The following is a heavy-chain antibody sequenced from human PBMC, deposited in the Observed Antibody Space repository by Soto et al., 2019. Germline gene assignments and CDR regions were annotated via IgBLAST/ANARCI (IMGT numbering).Heavy chain of an antibody. CDR1: GYTFTSYD. J-gene: IGHJ4*02. CDR2: MNPNSGNT. V-gene: IGHV1-8*01. CDR3: ARREMGYYGSGSYYTRTFDY. Sequence: QVQLVQSGAEVKKPGASVKVSCKASGYTFTSYDINWVRQATGQGLEWMGWMNPNSGNTGYAQKVQGRVTMTRNTSISTAYMELCSLRSWDTSVYYCARREMGYYGSGSYYTRTFDYWGQGTLVTVSS. D-gene: IGHD3-10*01.